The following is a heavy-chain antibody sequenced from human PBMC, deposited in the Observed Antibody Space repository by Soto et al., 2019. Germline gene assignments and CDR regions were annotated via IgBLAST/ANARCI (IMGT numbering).Heavy chain of an antibody. CDR3: DNRGSTVPRYFDY. Sequence: PGGSLRLSCAASGFTFSSYAMSWVRQAPGKGLEWVSAISGSGGSTYYADSVKGRFTISRDNSKNTLYLQMNSLRAEDTAVYYCDNRGSTVPRYFDYWGQGTLVTVSS. D-gene: IGHD5-12*01. J-gene: IGHJ4*02. CDR1: GFTFSSYA. CDR2: ISGSGGST. V-gene: IGHV3-23*01.